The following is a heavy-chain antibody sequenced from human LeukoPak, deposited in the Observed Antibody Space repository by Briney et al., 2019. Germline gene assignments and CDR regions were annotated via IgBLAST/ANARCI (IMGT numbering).Heavy chain of an antibody. J-gene: IGHJ3*02. V-gene: IGHV3-30*18. CDR3: AKGRGAFDI. CDR1: GFTFSSYG. CDR2: VSNDGSNK. D-gene: IGHD3-10*01. Sequence: GSLRLSCVASGFTFSSYGMHWVRQAPGKGLEWVAVVSNDGSNKYYADSVKGRFTISRDNSKNTLYLQMNSLRAEDTAVYYCAKGRGAFDIWGQGTMVTVSS.